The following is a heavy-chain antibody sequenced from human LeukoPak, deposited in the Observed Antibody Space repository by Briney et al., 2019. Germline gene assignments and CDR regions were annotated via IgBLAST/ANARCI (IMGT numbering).Heavy chain of an antibody. V-gene: IGHV3-66*01. Sequence: PGGSLRLSCAASGFTVSSNYMSWVRQAPGKGLEWVSAIYTGGSTYYAGSVKGRFTISRDNSKNTLYLQMNSLRAEDTAVYYCAKGDGYGGRYYFDYWGQGTLVTVSS. CDR1: GFTVSSNY. CDR2: IYTGGST. D-gene: IGHD4-23*01. J-gene: IGHJ4*02. CDR3: AKGDGYGGRYYFDY.